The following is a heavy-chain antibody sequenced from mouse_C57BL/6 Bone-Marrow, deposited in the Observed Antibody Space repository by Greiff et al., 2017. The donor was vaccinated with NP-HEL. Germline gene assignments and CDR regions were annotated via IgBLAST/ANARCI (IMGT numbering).Heavy chain of an antibody. J-gene: IGHJ4*01. Sequence: EVQRVESGGGLVQPGGSLSLSCAASGFTFTDYYMSWVRQPPGKALEWLGFIRNKANGYTTEYSASVKGRFTISRDNSQSILYRQMNALRAEDSATYYCARYAYAMDYWGQGTSVTVSS. V-gene: IGHV7-3*01. CDR3: ARYAYAMDY. CDR1: GFTFTDYY. CDR2: IRNKANGYTT.